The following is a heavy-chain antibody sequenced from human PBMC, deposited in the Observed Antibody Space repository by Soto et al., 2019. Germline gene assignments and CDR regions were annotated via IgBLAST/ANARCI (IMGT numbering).Heavy chain of an antibody. J-gene: IGHJ5*02. D-gene: IGHD4-17*01. CDR3: ARRGHYGDYWWFDP. Sequence: GESLKISCKGSGYIFTTYWIGWVRQMPGKGLEWMGLIHPGDSGAKYSPSFQGHVTISVDSPINTAYLQWGSLKASDAAIYYCARRGHYGDYWWFDPWGQGTPVTVSS. V-gene: IGHV5-51*01. CDR1: GYIFTTYW. CDR2: IHPGDSGA.